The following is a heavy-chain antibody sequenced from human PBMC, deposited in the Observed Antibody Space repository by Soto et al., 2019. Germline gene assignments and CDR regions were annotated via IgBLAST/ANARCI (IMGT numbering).Heavy chain of an antibody. CDR1: GGTFSSYA. CDR2: IIPIFGTA. V-gene: IGHV1-69*01. J-gene: IGHJ4*02. D-gene: IGHD4-17*01. Sequence: QVQLVQSGAEVKKPGSSVKVSCKASGGTFSSYAISWVRQAPGQGLEWMGGIIPIFGTANYAQKFQGRVTITAEESTSTAYMELSSLRSEDTAGYYCARGVRTYGGNLNPFDYWGQGTLVTVSS. CDR3: ARGVRTYGGNLNPFDY.